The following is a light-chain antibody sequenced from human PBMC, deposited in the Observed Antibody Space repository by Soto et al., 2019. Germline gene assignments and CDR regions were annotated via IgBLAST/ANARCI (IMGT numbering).Light chain of an antibody. CDR2: AAS. CDR1: QTISSW. J-gene: IGKJ1*01. CDR3: QQYHSYWT. V-gene: IGKV1-5*01. Sequence: DIQMTQSPSTLSGSVGDRVTITCRASQTISSWLAWYQQKPGKAPKLLIYAASTLQSGVPSRFSGSGSGTEFTLTISSLQTDDFSTYYCQQYHSYWTFGQGTKVDIK.